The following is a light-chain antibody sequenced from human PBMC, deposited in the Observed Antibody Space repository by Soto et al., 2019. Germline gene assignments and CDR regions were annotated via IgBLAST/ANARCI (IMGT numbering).Light chain of an antibody. CDR3: LLSYRGFAV. V-gene: IGLV7-46*01. Sequence: QAVVTQEPSLTVSPGGTVTLTCGSSTGAVTSGHYPYWFQQKPGQAPRTLIYDTSNKHSWTPARFSGSLLGGKATLTLSGAQPEDEAEYYRLLSYRGFAVFGGGTQLTVL. J-gene: IGLJ7*01. CDR1: TGAVTSGHY. CDR2: DTS.